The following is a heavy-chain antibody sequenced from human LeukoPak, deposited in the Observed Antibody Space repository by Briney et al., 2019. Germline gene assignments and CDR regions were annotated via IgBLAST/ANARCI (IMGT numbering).Heavy chain of an antibody. J-gene: IGHJ2*01. CDR1: GYNFNTYW. V-gene: IGHV5-51*01. Sequence: GESLKISCKGSGYNFNTYWIGWARQMPGKGLEWMGIIYPGTSDTRYGPSFEGQVTISADKPISTAYLQWSTLKASDTALYYCARRLREFHLLRQRSDRFFDLWGRGTLVTVSS. CDR3: ARRLREFHLLRQRSDRFFDL. D-gene: IGHD2-2*01. CDR2: IYPGTSDT.